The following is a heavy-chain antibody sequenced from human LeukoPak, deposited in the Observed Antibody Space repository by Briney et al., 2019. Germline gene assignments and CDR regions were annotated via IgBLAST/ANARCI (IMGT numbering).Heavy chain of an antibody. V-gene: IGHV3-30*03. CDR2: ISYDGSNK. Sequence: PGGSLRLSCAASGFTFSSYGMHWVRQAPGKGLEWVAVISYDGSNKYYADSVKGRFTISRDNSKNTLYLQMNSLRAEDTAVYYCARDRPYGGNSYWGQGTLVTVSS. CDR1: GFTFSSYG. J-gene: IGHJ4*02. D-gene: IGHD4-23*01. CDR3: ARDRPYGGNSY.